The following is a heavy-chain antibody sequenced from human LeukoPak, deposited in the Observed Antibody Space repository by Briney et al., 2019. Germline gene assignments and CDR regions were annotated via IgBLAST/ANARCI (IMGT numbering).Heavy chain of an antibody. D-gene: IGHD3-22*01. V-gene: IGHV3-30*02. J-gene: IGHJ4*02. CDR2: IRYDGSNK. Sequence: GGSLRLSCAASGFTFSSYGMRWVRQAPGKGLEWVAFIRYDGSNKYYADSVKGRFTISRDNSKNTLYLQMNSLRAEDTAVYYCANSAGYYYDSSREYFDYWGQGTLVTVSS. CDR3: ANSAGYYYDSSREYFDY. CDR1: GFTFSSYG.